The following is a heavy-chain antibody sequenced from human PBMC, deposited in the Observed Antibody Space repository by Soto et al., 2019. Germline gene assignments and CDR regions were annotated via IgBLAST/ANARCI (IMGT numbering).Heavy chain of an antibody. J-gene: IGHJ2*01. Sequence: CSMRIGCSAAGVIVCIYAMHWVRQAPGKGLEYVSAISSNGGSTYYADSVKGRFTISRDNSKNTLYLQMSSLRAEDTAVYYCVKSGSAAAGINWYFELWGRGTLVTAPQ. CDR1: GVIVCIYA. V-gene: IGHV3-64D*06. D-gene: IGHD6-13*01. CDR3: VKSGSAAAGINWYFEL. CDR2: ISSNGGST.